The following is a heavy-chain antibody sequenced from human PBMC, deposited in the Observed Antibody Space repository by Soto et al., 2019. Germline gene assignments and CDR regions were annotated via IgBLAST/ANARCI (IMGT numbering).Heavy chain of an antibody. CDR1: GSTLTELP. D-gene: IGHD3-10*01. Sequence: SGKVSCKVSGSTLTELPMHWLRQAPGKVLEWMGGFDPEDGETIYAQKFQGRFTMTEDTSTATAYMELSSLRSEDTAVYYCATERRRITMVRGVIIRGAHDYWGQGTLVTVSS. CDR3: ATERRRITMVRGVIIRGAHDY. V-gene: IGHV1-24*01. CDR2: FDPEDGET. J-gene: IGHJ4*02.